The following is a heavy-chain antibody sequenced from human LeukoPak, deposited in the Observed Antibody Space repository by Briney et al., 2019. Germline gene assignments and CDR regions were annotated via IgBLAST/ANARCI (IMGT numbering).Heavy chain of an antibody. CDR2: ISSNGGST. V-gene: IGHV3-64*01. D-gene: IGHD3-10*01. CDR1: GFTFSSYA. Sequence: GGSLRLSCAASGFTFSSYAMHWVRQAPGKGLEYVSAISSNGGSTYYANSVKGRFTISRDNSKNTLYLQMGSLRAEDMAVYYCAKLHYYGSGSYYNLGYFDYWGQGTLVTVSS. CDR3: AKLHYYGSGSYYNLGYFDY. J-gene: IGHJ4*02.